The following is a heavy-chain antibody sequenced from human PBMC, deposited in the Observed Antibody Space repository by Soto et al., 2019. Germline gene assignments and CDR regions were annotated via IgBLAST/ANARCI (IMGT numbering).Heavy chain of an antibody. CDR1: GFTFSSYS. V-gene: IGHV3-21*01. Sequence: GGSLRLSCAASGFTFSSYSMNWVRQAPGKGLEWVSSISSSSSYIYYADSVKGRFTISRDNAKNSLYLQMNSLRAEDTAVYYCATRPYCSGGSCYPSVAFDIWGQGTMVTVSS. J-gene: IGHJ3*02. CDR3: ATRPYCSGGSCYPSVAFDI. CDR2: ISSSSSYI. D-gene: IGHD2-15*01.